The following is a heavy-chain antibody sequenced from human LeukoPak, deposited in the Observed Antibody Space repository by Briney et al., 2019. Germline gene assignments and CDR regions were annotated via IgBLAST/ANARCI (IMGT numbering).Heavy chain of an antibody. Sequence: SETLSLTCTASGGSISSRSYYWGWVRQPPGKGLEWIGTIYHSGSTYYNPSLKSRLIISVDTSKNQFSLKLSSVTAADTAVYYCARHFPGGSGYLYYFDYWGQGTLVTVSS. V-gene: IGHV4-39*01. CDR1: GGSISSRSYY. CDR2: IYHSGST. D-gene: IGHD3-3*01. CDR3: ARHFPGGSGYLYYFDY. J-gene: IGHJ4*02.